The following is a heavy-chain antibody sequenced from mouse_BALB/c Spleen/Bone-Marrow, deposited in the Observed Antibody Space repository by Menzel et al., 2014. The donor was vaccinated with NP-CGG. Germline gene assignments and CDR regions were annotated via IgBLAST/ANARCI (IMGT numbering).Heavy chain of an antibody. Sequence: LQQSGSELVRPGASVKLSCKASGYTFTSYWMHWVKQRPGQGLEWIGNIYPGSGSTNYGEKFKSKATLTVDTSSSTAYMQLSSLTSEDSAVHYCTRSLVRRDHYYAMDYWGQGTSVTVSS. V-gene: IGHV1S22*01. J-gene: IGHJ4*01. D-gene: IGHD2-14*01. CDR2: IYPGSGST. CDR3: TRSLVRRDHYYAMDY. CDR1: GYTFTSYW.